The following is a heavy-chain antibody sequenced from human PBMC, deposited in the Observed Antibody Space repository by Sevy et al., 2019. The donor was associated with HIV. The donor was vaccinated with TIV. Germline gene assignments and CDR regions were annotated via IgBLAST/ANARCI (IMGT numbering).Heavy chain of an antibody. CDR1: GYTFTTYY. CDR2: IDPSGST. J-gene: IGHJ6*02. V-gene: IGHV1-46*01. CDR3: ARDRGLSGSYLEYYYYTMDV. Sequence: ASVKVSCKASGYTFTTYYIHWVRQAPGQGLEWMGLIDPSGSTRYAQKFQGRVSMTGDTSTTTLYMELSSLTSEDTAVYYCARDRGLSGSYLEYYYYTMDVWGQGTTVTVSS. D-gene: IGHD1-26*01.